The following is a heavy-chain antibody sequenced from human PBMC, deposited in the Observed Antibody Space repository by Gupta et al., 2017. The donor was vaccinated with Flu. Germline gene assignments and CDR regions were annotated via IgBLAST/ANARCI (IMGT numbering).Heavy chain of an antibody. D-gene: IGHD5-18*01. CDR1: GGSISSYY. V-gene: IGHV4-59*01. J-gene: IGHJ4*02. CDR3: ARDLGMVSGFDY. Sequence: GPGLVKPSETLSLTCTVSGGSISSYYWSWIRQPPGKGLEWIGYIYYSGSTNYNPSLKSRVTISVDTSKNQFSLKLSSVTAADTAVYYCARDLGMVSGFDYWGQGTLVTVSS. CDR2: IYYSGST.